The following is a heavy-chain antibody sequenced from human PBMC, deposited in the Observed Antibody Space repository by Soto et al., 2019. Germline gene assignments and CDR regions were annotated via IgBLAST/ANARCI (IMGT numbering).Heavy chain of an antibody. CDR3: ARVSGYYFLDY. V-gene: IGHV1-3*05. D-gene: IGHD5-12*01. Sequence: QVQLVQSGAEEKKPGASVKVSCKASGYTFTNYAMHWVRQAPGQRLEWMGWINAGNGNTKYSQKFQGRVTITRDTSASTAYMELSSLRSAGTAVYYCARVSGYYFLDYWGQGTLVTVSS. CDR2: INAGNGNT. CDR1: GYTFTNYA. J-gene: IGHJ4*02.